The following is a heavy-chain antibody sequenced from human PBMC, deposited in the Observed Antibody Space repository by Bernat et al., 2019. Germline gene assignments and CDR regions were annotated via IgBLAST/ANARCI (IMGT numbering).Heavy chain of an antibody. CDR3: AKEVGYCSGGSCYYYYGMDV. CDR2: ISYDGSNK. CDR1: GFTFSSYG. Sequence: QVQLVESGGGVVQPGRSLRLSCAASGFTFSSYGMHWVRQAPGKGLEWVAVISYDGSNKYYADPVKGRFTISRDNSKNTLYLQMNSLRAEDTAVYYCAKEVGYCSGGSCYYYYGMDVWGQGTTVTVSS. D-gene: IGHD2-15*01. V-gene: IGHV3-30*18. J-gene: IGHJ6*02.